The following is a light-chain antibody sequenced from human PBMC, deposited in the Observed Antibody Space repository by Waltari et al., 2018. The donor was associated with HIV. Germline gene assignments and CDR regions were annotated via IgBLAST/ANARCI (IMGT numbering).Light chain of an antibody. V-gene: IGKV1-39*01. CDR2: GAG. J-gene: IGKJ1*01. CDR1: QDIGNY. Sequence: DIQLTQSPSSLSASVGDRVTIPCRASQDIGNYFDWYQQKPGKAPRLLIYGAGTSQRGVPSRFSGSGSGTHFSLTISSLQPDDFATYYCQKNYSSPWTFGQGTRVEIK. CDR3: QKNYSSPWT.